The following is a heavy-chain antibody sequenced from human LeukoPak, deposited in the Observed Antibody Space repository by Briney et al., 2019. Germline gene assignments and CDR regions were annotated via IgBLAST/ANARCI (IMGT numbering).Heavy chain of an antibody. D-gene: IGHD6-19*01. CDR3: ARWYSSGWAFDY. J-gene: IGHJ4*02. CDR2: IHYSGRT. V-gene: IGHV4-59*08. CDR1: GGTISSYY. Sequence: SETLSLTCTVSGGTISSYYWNWIRQPTGKGLEWIGYIHYSGRTKYNPSLKSRVTISVDTSKNQISLKLSSVTAADTAVYYCARWYSSGWAFDYWGQGTLVTVSS.